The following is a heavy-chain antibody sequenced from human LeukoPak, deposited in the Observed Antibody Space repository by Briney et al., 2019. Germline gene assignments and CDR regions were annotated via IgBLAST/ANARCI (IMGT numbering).Heavy chain of an antibody. CDR3: ARDIRASGWYYFDY. D-gene: IGHD6-19*01. Sequence: GGSLRLSCAASGFTFSTYAMSWVRQAPGKGLEWVSAISGRSDSTYYADSVQGRCTISRDNSKNTLYLQLNSLGAEDTAIYYCARDIRASGWYYFDYCGAGTLVTVSS. CDR2: ISGRSDST. J-gene: IGHJ4*02. V-gene: IGHV3-23*01. CDR1: GFTFSTYA.